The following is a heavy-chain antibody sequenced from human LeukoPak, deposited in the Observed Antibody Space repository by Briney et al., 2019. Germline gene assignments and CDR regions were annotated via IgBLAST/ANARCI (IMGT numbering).Heavy chain of an antibody. CDR1: ELTSSSFA. Sequence: GGSLELSCPASELTSSSFARHWVGQAPAKGLEWVAVIWYDGSNKYYADSVKGRFTISRDNSKNTLYLQMDSLRAEDTAVYYCARDEQDYWGQGTLVTVSS. CDR3: ARDEQDY. CDR2: IWYDGSNK. V-gene: IGHV3-33*01. J-gene: IGHJ4*02.